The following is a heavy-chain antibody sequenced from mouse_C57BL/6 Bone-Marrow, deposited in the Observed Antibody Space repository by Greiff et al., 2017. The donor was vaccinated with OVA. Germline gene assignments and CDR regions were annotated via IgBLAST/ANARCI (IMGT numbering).Heavy chain of an antibody. CDR2: INPNNGGT. Sequence: VQLQQSGPELVKPGASVKISCKASGYTFTDYYMNWVKQSHGKSLEWIGDINPNNGGTSYNQKFKGKATLTVDKSSSTAYMELRSLTSEDSAVYYCARGDGPGAYWGQGTLVTVSA. J-gene: IGHJ3*01. CDR1: GYTFTDYY. D-gene: IGHD1-2*01. CDR3: ARGDGPGAY. V-gene: IGHV1-26*01.